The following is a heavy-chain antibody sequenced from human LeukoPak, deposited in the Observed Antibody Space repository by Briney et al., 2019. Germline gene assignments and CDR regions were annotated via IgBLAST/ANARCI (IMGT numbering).Heavy chain of an antibody. CDR3: ARWSHVSGRWFLDN. CDR2: INEDGSKI. D-gene: IGHD3-10*01. CDR1: GFRLDNYW. Sequence: GGCLRLSCEASGFRLDNYWMTWVRPAPGKGLEWVADINEDGSKIYSLDSVKGRFTISRDNAKSSLSLQLNTLRAEDTAVYYCARWSHVSGRWFLDNWGRGTLVSVSS. V-gene: IGHV3-7*05. J-gene: IGHJ4*02.